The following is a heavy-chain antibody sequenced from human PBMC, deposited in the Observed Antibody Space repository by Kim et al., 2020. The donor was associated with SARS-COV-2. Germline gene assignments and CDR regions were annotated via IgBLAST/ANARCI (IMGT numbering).Heavy chain of an antibody. V-gene: IGHV4-31*03. CDR2: IYYSGTT. CDR1: GGSISGGGYY. Sequence: TLSLTCTVSGGSISGGGYYWTWIRQHPGKGLEWIGYIYYSGTTYYNPSLKSRVTITVDTSKNQFSLKLSSVTAADTAVYYCAREARSYSSSWNYYGMDVWGQGTTVNVSS. D-gene: IGHD6-13*01. CDR3: AREARSYSSSWNYYGMDV. J-gene: IGHJ6*02.